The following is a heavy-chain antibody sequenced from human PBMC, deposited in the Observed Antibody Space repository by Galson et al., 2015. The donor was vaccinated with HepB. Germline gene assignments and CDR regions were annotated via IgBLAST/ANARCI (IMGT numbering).Heavy chain of an antibody. V-gene: IGHV1-46*03. CDR1: GYTFTSYY. Sequence: SVKVSCKASGYTFTSYYMHWVRQAPGQGLEWLGIINPSGGSTSYAQKFQGRVTMTRDTSTSTVYMELSSLRSEDTAVYYCALTTVTTEGYRDYWGQGTLVTVSS. D-gene: IGHD4-17*01. CDR3: ALTTVTTEGYRDY. CDR2: INPSGGST. J-gene: IGHJ4*02.